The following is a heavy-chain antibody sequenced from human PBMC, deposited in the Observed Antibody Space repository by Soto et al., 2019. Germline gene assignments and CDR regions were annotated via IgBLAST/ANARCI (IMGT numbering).Heavy chain of an antibody. D-gene: IGHD2-15*01. CDR2: ISYDGSNK. CDR1: GFTFSSYA. CDR3: ARSYCSGGSCRRIVAY. J-gene: IGHJ4*02. V-gene: IGHV3-30-3*01. Sequence: GGPLRLSCAASGFTFSSYAMHWVRQAPGKGLEWVAVISYDGSNKYYADSVKGRFTISRDNSKNTLYLQMNSLRAEDTAVYYCARSYCSGGSCRRIVAYWGQGTLVTVS.